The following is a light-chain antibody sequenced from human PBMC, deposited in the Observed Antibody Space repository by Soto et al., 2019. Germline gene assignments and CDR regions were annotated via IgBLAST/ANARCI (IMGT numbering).Light chain of an antibody. V-gene: IGKV3-20*01. CDR3: QQFGSSTWT. J-gene: IGKJ1*01. CDR1: QSVSSGY. CDR2: GAS. Sequence: EIVLTQSPGTLSLSPGERATLSCRASQSVSSGYLAWYQQKPGQAPRLLIYGASSRASGIPDRFSGSGSGKHHTITISRLEPEDFAVYYWQQFGSSTWTFGQGTKVEIK.